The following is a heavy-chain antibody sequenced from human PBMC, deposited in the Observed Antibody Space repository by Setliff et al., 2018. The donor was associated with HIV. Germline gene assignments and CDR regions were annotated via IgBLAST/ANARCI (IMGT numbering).Heavy chain of an antibody. CDR3: ARLRWFGEPSAYMDV. Sequence: SGPTLVNPTQTLTLTCTFSGFSLSTSGVGVGWIRQPPGKALEWLALIYWNDDKRYSPSLKSRLTITKDTSKNQVVLTMTNMDPVDTATYYCARLRWFGEPSAYMDVWGKGTTVTVSS. V-gene: IGHV2-5*01. CDR2: IYWNDDK. CDR1: GFSLSTSGVG. D-gene: IGHD3-10*01. J-gene: IGHJ6*03.